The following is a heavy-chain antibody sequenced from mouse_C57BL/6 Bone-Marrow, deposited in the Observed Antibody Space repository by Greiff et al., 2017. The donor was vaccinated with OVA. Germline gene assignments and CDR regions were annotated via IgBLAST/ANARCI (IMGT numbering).Heavy chain of an antibody. CDR1: GYTFTDYY. CDR3: AREGYGSAMDY. J-gene: IGHJ4*01. V-gene: IGHV1-76*01. CDR2: IYPGSGNT. Sequence: VHLVESGAELVRPGASVKLSCKASGYTFTDYYINWVKQRPGQGLEWIARIYPGSGNTYYNEKFKGKATLTAEKSSSTAYMQLSSLTSEDSAVYFCAREGYGSAMDYWGQGTSVTVSS. D-gene: IGHD1-1*01.